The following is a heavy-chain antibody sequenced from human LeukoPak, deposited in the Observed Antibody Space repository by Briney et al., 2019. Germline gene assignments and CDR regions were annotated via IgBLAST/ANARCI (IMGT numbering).Heavy chain of an antibody. CDR2: IKSDGSST. J-gene: IGHJ4*02. D-gene: IGHD1-26*01. CDR1: GFSFSSYW. V-gene: IGHV3-74*01. CDR3: TTWVGAHFDF. Sequence: PGGSLRLSCAASGFSFSSYWLHWVRQAPGKGLVWVSHIKSDGSSTSYADSVMGRFTISRDNSKNTLYLQMNSLRAEDTAVYFCTTWVGAHFDFWGQGTLVTVSS.